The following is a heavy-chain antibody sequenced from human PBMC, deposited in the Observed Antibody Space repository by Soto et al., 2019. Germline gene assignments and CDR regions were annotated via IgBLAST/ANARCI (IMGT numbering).Heavy chain of an antibody. V-gene: IGHV4-39*01. CDR2: IYYSGST. D-gene: IGHD6-19*01. CDR1: GGSISSSSFY. J-gene: IGHJ4*02. Sequence: QLQLQESGPGLVKPSETLSLTCTVSGGSISSSSFYWGWIRQPPGKGLEWIGSIYYSGSTYYNPSLKSRVTISVDTSNNQFSLKLSSVTAADTAVYHCARHVTGEWLAYFDYWGQGTLVTVSS. CDR3: ARHVTGEWLAYFDY.